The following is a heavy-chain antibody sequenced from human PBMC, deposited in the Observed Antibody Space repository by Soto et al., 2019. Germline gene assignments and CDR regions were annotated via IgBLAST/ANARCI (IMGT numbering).Heavy chain of an antibody. J-gene: IGHJ4*02. CDR1: GYTFTTHY. CDR3: ARAGENYGSGTFSPPLRYYFNS. D-gene: IGHD3-10*01. CDR2: INPNGGRT. V-gene: IGHV1-46*01. Sequence: QVQLVQSGTEVKKPGASVKVSCKASGYTFTTHYMHWVRQAPGQGLEWMGIINPNGGRTTYALKFNGRVTMTSDTSKNTVYVELTSLGSEDTAVYYCARAGENYGSGTFSPPLRYYFNSWGQGTLVTVSS.